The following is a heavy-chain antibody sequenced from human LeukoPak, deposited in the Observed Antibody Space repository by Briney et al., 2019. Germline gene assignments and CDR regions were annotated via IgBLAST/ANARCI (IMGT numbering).Heavy chain of an antibody. Sequence: GESLKISCKGSGYSFTSYWIGWVRQMPGKGLEWMGIIYPGDSDTRYSPSFQGQVTISADKSISTAYLQWSSLKASDTAMYYCATLPARYCSSTSCYTWFDPWGQGTLVTVSS. CDR3: ATLPARYCSSTSCYTWFDP. J-gene: IGHJ5*02. CDR1: GYSFTSYW. V-gene: IGHV5-51*01. D-gene: IGHD2-2*02. CDR2: IYPGDSDT.